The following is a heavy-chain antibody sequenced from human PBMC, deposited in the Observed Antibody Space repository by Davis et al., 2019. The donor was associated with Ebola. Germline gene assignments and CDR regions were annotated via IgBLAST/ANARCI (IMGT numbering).Heavy chain of an antibody. CDR1: GGSISSYY. D-gene: IGHD3-10*01. CDR2: IYYSGST. CDR3: ARLVLHAFDI. J-gene: IGHJ3*02. Sequence: MPSETLSLTCTVSGGSISSYYWSWIRQPPGKGLEWIGYIYYSGSTNYNPSLKSRVTISVDTSKNQFSLKLSSVTAADTAVYYCARLVLHAFDIWGQGTMVTVSS. V-gene: IGHV4-59*01.